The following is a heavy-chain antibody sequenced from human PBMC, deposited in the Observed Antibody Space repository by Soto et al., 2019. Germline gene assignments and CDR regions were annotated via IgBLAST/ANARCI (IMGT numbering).Heavy chain of an antibody. CDR3: ARHGQYSSSSGWFDP. Sequence: EVQLVESGGGLVQPGGSLRLSCAASGFTFSSYWMSWVRQAPGKGLEWVANIKQDGSEKYYVDSVKGRFTISRDNAKNSLYLQMYSLRAEDTAVYYCARHGQYSSSSGWFDPWGQGTLVTVSS. J-gene: IGHJ5*02. CDR2: IKQDGSEK. CDR1: GFTFSSYW. D-gene: IGHD6-13*01. V-gene: IGHV3-7*01.